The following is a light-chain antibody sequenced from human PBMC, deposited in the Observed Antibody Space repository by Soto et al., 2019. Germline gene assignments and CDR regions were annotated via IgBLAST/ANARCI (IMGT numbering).Light chain of an antibody. CDR2: GAS. J-gene: IGKJ4*01. CDR3: LQYGSSPFT. V-gene: IGKV3-20*01. CDR1: QSVSRNL. Sequence: ENLLTQSPGTLSLSPGEEATLSCRASQSVSRNLLAWYQQRPGQAPRLLIHGASSRVNGIPDRFSGSGFGTDFTLTISRLEPEDFAVYYCLQYGSSPFTFGGGTRVTIK.